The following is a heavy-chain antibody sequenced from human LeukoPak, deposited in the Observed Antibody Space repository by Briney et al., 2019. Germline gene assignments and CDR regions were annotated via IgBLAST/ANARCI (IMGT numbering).Heavy chain of an antibody. J-gene: IGHJ6*02. V-gene: IGHV3-33*01. D-gene: IGHD6-13*01. Sequence: GGSLRLSCAASGYTFSSYGMHWVRQAPGKGLEWVAVIWYDGSNKYYADSVKGRFTLSRDNSKNTLYLQMNSLRAEDTAVYYCVRDRGIASTGGYGMVVWGQGTTVTVSS. CDR3: VRDRGIASTGGYGMVV. CDR1: GYTFSSYG. CDR2: IWYDGSNK.